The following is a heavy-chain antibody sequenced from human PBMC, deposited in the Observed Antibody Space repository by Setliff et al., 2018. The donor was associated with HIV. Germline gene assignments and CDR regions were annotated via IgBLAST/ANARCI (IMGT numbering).Heavy chain of an antibody. Sequence: PSETLSLTCAVSGYSISSGYYWGWVRQPPEKGLEWIGSFYHSGSTYYNPSLKSRVTISVDTSKNQFSLKLSSVTAADTAVYYCAGAPITIFGVTIIPVYFDYWGQGTLVTVS. CDR1: GYSISSGYY. CDR2: FYHSGST. J-gene: IGHJ4*02. CDR3: AGAPITIFGVTIIPVYFDY. D-gene: IGHD3-3*01. V-gene: IGHV4-38-2*01.